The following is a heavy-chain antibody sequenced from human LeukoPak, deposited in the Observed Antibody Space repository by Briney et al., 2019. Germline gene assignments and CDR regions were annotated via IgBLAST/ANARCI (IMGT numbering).Heavy chain of an antibody. J-gene: IGHJ6*03. CDR3: ARMRLGQYYMDV. Sequence: GGSLRLSCEASGFTFSRYDMHWVRQATGKGLEWVSAIGISGDTFYPGSVKGRFTISRENAENSLYLQMNSLRAGDTAVYYCARMRLGQYYMDVWGKGTTVTISS. D-gene: IGHD4-11*01. V-gene: IGHV3-13*01. CDR1: GFTFSRYD. CDR2: IGISGDT.